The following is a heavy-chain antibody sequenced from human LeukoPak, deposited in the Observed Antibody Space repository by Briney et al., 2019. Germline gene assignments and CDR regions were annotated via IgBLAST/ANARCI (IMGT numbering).Heavy chain of an antibody. V-gene: IGHV3-9*01. CDR3: AKDPTDDYVWGSYRPRGYFDY. CDR1: GFTFDDYA. J-gene: IGHJ4*02. Sequence: GRSLRVSCAASGFTFDDYAMHWVRQALGKGLEWVSGISWNSGSIGYADSVKGRFTISRDNAKNSLYLQMNSLRAEDTALYYCAKDPTDDYVWGSYRPRGYFDYWGQGTLVTVSS. D-gene: IGHD3-16*02. CDR2: ISWNSGSI.